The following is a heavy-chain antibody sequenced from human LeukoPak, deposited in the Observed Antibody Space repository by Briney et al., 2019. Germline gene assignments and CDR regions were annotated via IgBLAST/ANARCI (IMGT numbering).Heavy chain of an antibody. D-gene: IGHD3-10*01. V-gene: IGHV4-34*01. CDR3: ARHLLLWFGESGYGMDV. Sequence: SETLSLTCAVYGGSFSGYYWSWIRQPPGKGLEWMGEINHSGSTNYNPSLKSRVTISVDTSKNPFSMKLSSVTAADTAVYYCARHLLLWFGESGYGMDVWGKGTTVTVSS. J-gene: IGHJ6*04. CDR1: GGSFSGYY. CDR2: INHSGST.